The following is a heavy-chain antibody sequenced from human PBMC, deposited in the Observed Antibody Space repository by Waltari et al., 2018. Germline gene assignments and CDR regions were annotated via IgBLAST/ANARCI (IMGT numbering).Heavy chain of an antibody. CDR3: ARDPPGYCRGGSCPDY. D-gene: IGHD2-15*01. CDR2: VSPHNGDT. Sequence: VQLVQSGAEVETPGASVKVSCKAICYTFPRFGISWLRQAPGQGLEWMGWVSPHNGDTDYAQKVQGRVTMATDTFMNTAYMELRSLRPDDTAVYYCARDPPGYCRGGSCPDYWGQGTLVTVSS. J-gene: IGHJ4*02. V-gene: IGHV1-18*04. CDR1: CYTFPRFG.